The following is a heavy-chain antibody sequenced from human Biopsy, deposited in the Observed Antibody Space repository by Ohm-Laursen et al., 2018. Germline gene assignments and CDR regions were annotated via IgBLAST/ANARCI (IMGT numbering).Heavy chain of an antibody. J-gene: IGHJ6*04. CDR3: AREQHPYIDVLTDSFSYVPMDV. D-gene: IGHD3-9*01. Sequence: SSVKVSCKVSGGTFTTYGFNWVRQAPGQGLEWMGRIIPILGRPTYAQKFQGRVTITADTSTGTVFMDLSTLRSEDSALYYCAREQHPYIDVLTDSFSYVPMDVWGAGTTVTVSS. CDR1: GGTFTTYG. V-gene: IGHV1-69*04. CDR2: IIPILGRP.